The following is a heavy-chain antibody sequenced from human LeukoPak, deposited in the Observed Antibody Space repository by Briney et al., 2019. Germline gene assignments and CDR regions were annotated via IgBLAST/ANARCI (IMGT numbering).Heavy chain of an antibody. CDR3: AKELNAMVVAATSYMDV. D-gene: IGHD2-15*01. J-gene: IGHJ6*03. Sequence: GGSLRLSCAASGFTFSTYGMSWVRQAPGKGLEWVSSISGSGAYTYYADSVKGRFTISRDNSKNTLYLQMNSLRAEDTAVYYCAKELNAMVVAATSYMDVWGKGTTVTISS. V-gene: IGHV3-23*01. CDR1: GFTFSTYG. CDR2: ISGSGAYT.